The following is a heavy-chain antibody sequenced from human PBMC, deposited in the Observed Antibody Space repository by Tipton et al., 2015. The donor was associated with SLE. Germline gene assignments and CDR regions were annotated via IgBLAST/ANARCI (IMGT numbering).Heavy chain of an antibody. J-gene: IGHJ1*01. CDR1: GYNFAHYW. V-gene: IGHV5-51*03. Sequence: QLVQSGAEAKKAGESLRISCRGSGYNFAHYWIGWVRQMPGKGLEWMGIIYPGDSDTRYSPSFQGQVTISADKSINTAYLQWSSLEASDNAIYYCARTYTTSWSVSQHWGQGTLVSVSS. CDR3: ARTYTTSWSVSQH. D-gene: IGHD6-13*01. CDR2: IYPGDSDT.